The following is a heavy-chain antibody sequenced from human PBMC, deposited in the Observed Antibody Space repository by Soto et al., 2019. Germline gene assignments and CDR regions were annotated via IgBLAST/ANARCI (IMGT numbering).Heavy chain of an antibody. CDR2: ITHSGST. J-gene: IGHJ4*02. D-gene: IGHD3-22*01. CDR3: ARDSSGYYYSFAY. Sequence: QVQLQQWGAGLLKPSETLSLTCAVYGGSFSGYYWSWIRHPPGKGLEWIGEITHSGSTNYNPSLNSRVTISVDTSKNQFSLKLSSVTAADTAVYYCARDSSGYYYSFAYWGQGTLVTVSS. CDR1: GGSFSGYY. V-gene: IGHV4-34*01.